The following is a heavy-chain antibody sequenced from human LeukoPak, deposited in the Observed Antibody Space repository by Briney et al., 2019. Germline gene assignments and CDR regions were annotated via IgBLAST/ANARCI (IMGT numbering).Heavy chain of an antibody. J-gene: IGHJ4*02. Sequence: GESPKISCKGSGYSFTSYWIGWVRQMPGKGLEWMGIIYPGDSDTRYSPSFQGQVTISADKSISTAYLQWSSLKASDTAMYYCARASSSWTYYFDYWGQGTLVTVSS. CDR1: GYSFTSYW. D-gene: IGHD6-13*01. CDR3: ARASSSWTYYFDY. CDR2: IYPGDSDT. V-gene: IGHV5-51*01.